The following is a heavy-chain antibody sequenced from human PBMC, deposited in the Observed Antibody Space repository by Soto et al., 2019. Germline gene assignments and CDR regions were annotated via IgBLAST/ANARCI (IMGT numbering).Heavy chain of an antibody. Sequence: PSETLSLTCAVYGGSFSGSYWSWIRQPPGKGLEWIGEINHRGSTKYNPSLKSRVTISADTSKNQFSLKLSSVAAADTAVYYCAKNKVEMATVYNYYGMDLWGKGTRVTV. D-gene: IGHD4-4*01. V-gene: IGHV4-34*01. CDR3: AKNKVEMATVYNYYGMDL. CDR2: INHRGST. J-gene: IGHJ6*04. CDR1: GGSFSGSY.